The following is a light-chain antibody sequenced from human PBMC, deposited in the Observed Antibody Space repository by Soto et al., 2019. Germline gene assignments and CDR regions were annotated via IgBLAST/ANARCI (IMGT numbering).Light chain of an antibody. V-gene: IGKV3-20*01. J-gene: IGKJ2*01. CDR1: QSVNSNY. CDR3: QQYGTSLYT. CDR2: GAS. Sequence: EIVLTQSPGTLSLSPGERATLSCRASQSVNSNYLAWYQHKPGQAPRLLIYGASSRATGISDRFSGSGSGTDVTLTISRLEPEDFALYYCQQYGTSLYTVGQGTKLEIK.